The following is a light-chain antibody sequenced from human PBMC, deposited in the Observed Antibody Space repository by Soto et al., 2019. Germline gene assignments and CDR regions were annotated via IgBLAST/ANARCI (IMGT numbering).Light chain of an antibody. Sequence: QSVLTQPPSVSAAPGQKVTISCSGSSSNIGNNYVSWYQQLPGAAPKLLIYENYERPSGIPDRFSGSKSGTSATLDITGRQAGDEADYYCGAWDNSLTGGVFGGGTKLTVL. CDR2: ENY. CDR1: SSNIGNNY. V-gene: IGLV1-51*02. CDR3: GAWDNSLTGGV. J-gene: IGLJ2*01.